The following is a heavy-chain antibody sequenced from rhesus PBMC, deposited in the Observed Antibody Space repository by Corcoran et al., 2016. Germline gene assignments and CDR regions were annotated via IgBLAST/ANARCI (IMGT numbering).Heavy chain of an antibody. Sequence: QVQLVQSGAEVKKPGAAVKPSCKASVYTFTSYRPNWLGQAHGQGLEWMVWINPSNDNTGYAHKFQGRVTMTRDTSTSTAYRELSSMRSEDTAVYYLARGGWNYYYGLDAGGQGVVVTVSS. CDR1: VYTFTSYR. D-gene: IGHD1-1*01. J-gene: IGHJ6*01. CDR2: INPSNDNT. CDR3: ARGGWNYYYGLDA. V-gene: IGHV1-200*01.